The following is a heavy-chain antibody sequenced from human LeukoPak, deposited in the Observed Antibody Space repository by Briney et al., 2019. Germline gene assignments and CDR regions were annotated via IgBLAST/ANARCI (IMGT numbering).Heavy chain of an antibody. Sequence: SETLSLTCAVYGGSFSGYYWSWIRQPPGKGLEWIGEINHSGSTNYNPSLKSRVTISVDTSKNQFSLKLSSVTAADTAVYYCARADDYVWGSHDYWGQGTLVTVSS. CDR2: INHSGST. D-gene: IGHD3-16*01. J-gene: IGHJ4*02. CDR3: ARADDYVWGSHDY. V-gene: IGHV4-34*01. CDR1: GGSFSGYY.